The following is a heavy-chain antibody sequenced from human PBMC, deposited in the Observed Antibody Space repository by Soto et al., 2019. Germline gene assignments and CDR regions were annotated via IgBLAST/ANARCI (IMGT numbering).Heavy chain of an antibody. V-gene: IGHV4-30-2*01. CDR1: GGSISSGGYS. Sequence: QLQLQESGSGLVKPSQTLSLTCAVSGGSISSGGYSWSWIRQPPGKGLEWIGYIYHSGRTYYNPPLKSRGTISVDRSKNQFSLKLSSVTAADTAVYYCASAGGLGAVAADYWGQGTLVTVSS. J-gene: IGHJ4*02. CDR2: IYHSGRT. CDR3: ASAGGLGAVAADY. D-gene: IGHD6-19*01.